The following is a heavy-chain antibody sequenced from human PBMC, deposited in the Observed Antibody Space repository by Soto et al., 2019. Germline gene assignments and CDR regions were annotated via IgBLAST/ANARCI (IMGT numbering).Heavy chain of an antibody. Sequence: QVQLVQSGAEVKKPGSSVKVSCKASRGTFSSSAISWVRQSPVQGLEWMGGIIPICGTANYAQKFQGRVTITADESTSTAYMELSSLRSEDRAVYYCARAPLEYSSSCTWFDPWGQGTLVTVSS. D-gene: IGHD6-6*01. CDR3: ARAPLEYSSSCTWFDP. V-gene: IGHV1-69*01. CDR2: IIPICGTA. J-gene: IGHJ5*02. CDR1: RGTFSSSA.